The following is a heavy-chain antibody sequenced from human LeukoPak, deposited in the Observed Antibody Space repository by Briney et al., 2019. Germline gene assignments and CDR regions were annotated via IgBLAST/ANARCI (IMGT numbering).Heavy chain of an antibody. J-gene: IGHJ4*02. D-gene: IGHD6-19*01. CDR2: INEDGSNK. CDR1: GFTFSNYY. V-gene: IGHV3-7*01. CDR3: TRVIVAVPGYFDYFDF. Sequence: GSLRLSCAASGFTFSNYYMRWIRQAPGKGLEWVANINEDGSNKWHLGSVKGRFTVSRDNARNSLYLQMNSLRAEDTAVYYCTRVIVAVPGYFDYFDFWGQGVLVTVSS.